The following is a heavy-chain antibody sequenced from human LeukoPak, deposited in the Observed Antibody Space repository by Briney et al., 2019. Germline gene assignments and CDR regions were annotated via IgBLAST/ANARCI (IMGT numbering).Heavy chain of an antibody. V-gene: IGHV3-23*01. CDR1: GFTFSGYA. Sequence: GGSLRLSCAASGFTFSGYAMAWVRQTPGKGLEWVSAITGSGDATYYADSVKGRFTISRDNSKITLFLQMNSLRAEDTAVYYCARNTGQTSGYSYGFNYWGQGTLVTVSS. D-gene: IGHD5-18*01. CDR2: ITGSGDAT. CDR3: ARNTGQTSGYSYGFNY. J-gene: IGHJ4*02.